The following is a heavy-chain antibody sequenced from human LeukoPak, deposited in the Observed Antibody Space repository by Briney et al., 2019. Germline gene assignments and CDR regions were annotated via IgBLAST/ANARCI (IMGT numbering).Heavy chain of an antibody. CDR3: ARARGDYGMSVDYFDY. J-gene: IGHJ4*02. Sequence: ASVKVSCKASGYTFTSYGISWVRQAPGQGLEWMGWINPNSGGTNYAQKFQGRVTMTRDTSISTAYMELSRLRSDDTAVYYCARARGDYGMSVDYFDYWGQGTLVTVSS. D-gene: IGHD4-17*01. CDR2: INPNSGGT. CDR1: GYTFTSYG. V-gene: IGHV1-2*02.